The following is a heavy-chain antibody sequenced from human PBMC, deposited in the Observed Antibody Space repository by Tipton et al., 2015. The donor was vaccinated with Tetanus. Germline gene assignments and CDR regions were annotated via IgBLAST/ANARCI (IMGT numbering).Heavy chain of an antibody. D-gene: IGHD1-14*01. Sequence: GLVKPSETLSLTCTVSGGSLRSGDHYWSWIRQPPGKGLEWLAYISYSGSTNSNYALKSRITISRDTSKNQISLKLTSVTAADTAVYYCARGTGDYWGQGTLVTVSS. V-gene: IGHV4-61*08. CDR2: ISYSGST. CDR1: GGSLRSGDHY. CDR3: ARGTGDY. J-gene: IGHJ4*02.